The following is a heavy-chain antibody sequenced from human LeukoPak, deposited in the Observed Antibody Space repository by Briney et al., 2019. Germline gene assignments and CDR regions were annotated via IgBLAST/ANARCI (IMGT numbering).Heavy chain of an antibody. CDR1: GGSISSGGYY. CDR3: ARIVVVIITAEHAFDI. J-gene: IGHJ3*02. CDR2: IYYSGST. Sequence: SQTLSLTCTVSGGSISSGGYYWSWTRQHPGKGLEWIGYIYYSGSTYYNPSPKSRVTISVDTSKNQFSLKLSSVTAADTAVYYCARIVVVIITAEHAFDIWGQGTMVTVSS. V-gene: IGHV4-31*03. D-gene: IGHD3-22*01.